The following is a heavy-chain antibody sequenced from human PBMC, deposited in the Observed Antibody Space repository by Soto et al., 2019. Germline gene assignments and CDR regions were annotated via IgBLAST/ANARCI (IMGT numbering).Heavy chain of an antibody. CDR2: IKSDGSNI. CDR3: ARGGFSGSGSFIQGDY. CDR1: GFTFSSYW. J-gene: IGHJ4*02. Sequence: EVQLVESGGGLVQPGGSLRLSCAASGFTFSSYWMHWVRQAPGKGLVWVSRIKSDGSNINYADSVKGRSTISRDNAKNTRYLQMNSLRAEDTAIYYCARGGFSGSGSFIQGDYWGQGTLVTVSS. V-gene: IGHV3-74*01. D-gene: IGHD3-10*01.